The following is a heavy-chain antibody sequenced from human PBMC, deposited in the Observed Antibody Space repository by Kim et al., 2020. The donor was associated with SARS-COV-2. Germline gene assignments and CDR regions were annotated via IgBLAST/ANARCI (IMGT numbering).Heavy chain of an antibody. D-gene: IGHD2-21*02. V-gene: IGHV4-39*01. CDR2: MHYSGTT. CDR3: ATTSRVTVDY. J-gene: IGHJ4*02. CDR1: GGSIRNNNYY. Sequence: SETLSLTCTVSGGSIRNNNYYWGWIRQPPGKGPEWIGNMHYSGTTYYTPSLQSRVTISLDTSKNQFSLKVSSVTAADTAVYYCATTSRVTVDYWGQGTLVTVSS.